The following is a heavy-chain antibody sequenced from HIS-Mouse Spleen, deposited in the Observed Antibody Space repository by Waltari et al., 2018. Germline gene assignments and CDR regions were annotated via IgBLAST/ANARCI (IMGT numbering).Heavy chain of an antibody. J-gene: IGHJ2*01. CDR2: IYYRGST. D-gene: IGHD6-13*01. CDR1: GGSISSSSYY. Sequence: QLQLQESGPGLVKPSETLSLTCTVSGGSISSSSYYWGWIRQPPGKGLEWIGSIYYRGSTYCNPAIKSRVTISVDTSKNQFSLKLSSVTAADTAVYYCAREIPYSSSWYDWYFDLWGRGTLVTVSS. V-gene: IGHV4-39*07. CDR3: AREIPYSSSWYDWYFDL.